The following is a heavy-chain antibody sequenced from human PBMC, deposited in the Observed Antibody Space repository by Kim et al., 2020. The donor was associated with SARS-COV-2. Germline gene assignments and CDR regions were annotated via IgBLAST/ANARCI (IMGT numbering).Heavy chain of an antibody. Sequence: SETLSLTCTVSGGSISSSSYYWGWIRQPPGKGLEWIGSIYYSGSTYYNPSLKSRVTISVDTSKNQFSLKLSSVTAADTAVYYCARRYYDYIWGSYRTYYFDYWGQGTLVTVSS. V-gene: IGHV4-39*01. CDR2: IYYSGST. J-gene: IGHJ4*02. CDR3: ARRYYDYIWGSYRTYYFDY. D-gene: IGHD3-16*02. CDR1: GGSISSSSYY.